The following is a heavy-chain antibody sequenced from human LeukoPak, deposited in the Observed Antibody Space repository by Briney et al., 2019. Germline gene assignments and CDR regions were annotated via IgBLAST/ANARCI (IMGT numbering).Heavy chain of an antibody. V-gene: IGHV6-1*01. CDR2: THYRSKWYY. Sequence: SQTLSLTCAISEYSVSSNSAAWNWIRQSPSRGLEWLGRTHYRSKWYYDYAVSVKSRITINPDTSKNQFSLQLNSVTPEDTAVYYCARGPQLVDYYYIDVWGKGTTVTVSS. CDR3: ARGPQLVDYYYIDV. J-gene: IGHJ6*03. D-gene: IGHD6-13*01. CDR1: EYSVSSNSAA.